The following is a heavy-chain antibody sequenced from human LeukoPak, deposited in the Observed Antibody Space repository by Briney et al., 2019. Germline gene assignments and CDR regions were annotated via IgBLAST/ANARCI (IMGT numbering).Heavy chain of an antibody. CDR2: ISSSSSYI. CDR1: GFTFSSYS. Sequence: TGGSLRLSCAASGFTFSSYSMNWVRQALGKGLEWVSSISSSSSYIYYADSVKGRFTISRDNAKNSLYLQMNSLRAEDTAVYYCARTPRSYDYVWGSYRPNYYYYMDVWGKGTTVTVSS. CDR3: ARTPRSYDYVWGSYRPNYYYYMDV. D-gene: IGHD3-16*02. V-gene: IGHV3-21*01. J-gene: IGHJ6*03.